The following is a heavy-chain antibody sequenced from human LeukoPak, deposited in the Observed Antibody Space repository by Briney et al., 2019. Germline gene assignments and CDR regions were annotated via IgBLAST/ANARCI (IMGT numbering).Heavy chain of an antibody. V-gene: IGHV1-2*06. CDR2: INPNSGGT. CDR3: ARVGSVGSGSYYGY. J-gene: IGHJ4*02. Sequence: ASVKVSCKASGYTFTGYCMHWVRQAPGQGLEWMGRINPNSGGTNYAQKFQGRVTMTRDTSISTAYMELSRLRSDDTAVYYCARVGSVGSGSYYGYWGQGTLVTVSS. D-gene: IGHD3-10*01. CDR1: GYTFTGYC.